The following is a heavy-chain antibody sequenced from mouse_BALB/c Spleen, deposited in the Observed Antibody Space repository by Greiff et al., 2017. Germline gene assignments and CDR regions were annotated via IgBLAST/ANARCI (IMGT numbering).Heavy chain of an antibody. CDR1: GYTFTSYV. V-gene: IGHV1-14*01. J-gene: IGHJ4*01. D-gene: IGHD2-4*01. CDR2: INPYNDGT. CDR3: ARSMITTWGGAMDY. Sequence: VQLQQSGPELVKPGASVKMSCKASGYTFTSYVMHWVKQKPGQGLEWIGYINPYNDGTKYNEKFKGKATLTSDKSSSTAYMELSSLTSEDSAVYYCARSMITTWGGAMDYWGQGTSVTVSS.